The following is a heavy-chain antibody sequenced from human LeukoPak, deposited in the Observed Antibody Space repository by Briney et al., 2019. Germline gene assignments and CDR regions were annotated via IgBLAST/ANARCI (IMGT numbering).Heavy chain of an antibody. CDR3: ARGMWSYGDYTYYYGMDV. J-gene: IGHJ6*02. D-gene: IGHD4-17*01. V-gene: IGHV3-53*01. Sequence: GGSLRLSCAASGFTVSSNYMSWVRQAPGKGLEWVSVIYSGGSTYYADSVKGRFTISRDNSKNTLYLQMNSLRAEDTAVYYCARGMWSYGDYTYYYGMDVWGQGTTVTVSS. CDR1: GFTVSSNY. CDR2: IYSGGST.